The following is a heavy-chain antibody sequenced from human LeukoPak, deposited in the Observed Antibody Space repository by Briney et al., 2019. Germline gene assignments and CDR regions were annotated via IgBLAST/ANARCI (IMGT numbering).Heavy chain of an antibody. CDR3: ASLLTGTTYDP. CDR2: INHSGST. D-gene: IGHD1-7*01. Sequence: SETLSLTCAVYGGSFSGYYWSWIRQPPGKGLEWIGEINHSGSTNYNPSLKSRVTISVDTSKNQFPLKLSSVTAADTAVYYCASLLTGTTYDPWGQGTLVTVSS. CDR1: GGSFSGYY. J-gene: IGHJ5*02. V-gene: IGHV4-34*01.